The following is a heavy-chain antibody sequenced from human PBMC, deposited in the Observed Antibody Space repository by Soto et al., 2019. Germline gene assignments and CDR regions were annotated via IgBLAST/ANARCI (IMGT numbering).Heavy chain of an antibody. V-gene: IGHV4-34*01. CDR3: ARGRHDILNGFSFHLFDY. D-gene: IGHD3-9*01. CDR1: GGSFSGYY. Sequence: QVQLQQWGAGLLKPSETLSLTCAVYGGSFSGYYWSWIRQPPGKGLEWIGEINHSGSTNYNPSLKSRVTISVDTSKNQFSLKLSSVSAADTAVYYCARGRHDILNGFSFHLFDYWGQGTLVTVSS. J-gene: IGHJ4*02. CDR2: INHSGST.